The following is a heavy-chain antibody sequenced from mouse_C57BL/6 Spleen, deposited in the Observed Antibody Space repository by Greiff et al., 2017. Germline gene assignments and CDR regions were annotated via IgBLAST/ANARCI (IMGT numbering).Heavy chain of an antibody. Sequence: QVHVQQSGAELARPGASVKLSCKASGYTFTSYGISWVKQRTGQGLEWIGEIYPRSGNTYYNEKFKGKATLTADKSSSTAYMELRSLTSEDSAVYFCARGGWENYYDDWGQGTTLTVSS. CDR3: ARGGWENYYDD. CDR1: GYTFTSYG. J-gene: IGHJ2*01. D-gene: IGHD4-1*01. CDR2: IYPRSGNT. V-gene: IGHV1-81*01.